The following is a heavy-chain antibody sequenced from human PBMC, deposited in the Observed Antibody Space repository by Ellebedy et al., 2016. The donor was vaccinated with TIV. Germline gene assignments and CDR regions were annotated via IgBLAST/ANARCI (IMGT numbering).Heavy chain of an antibody. D-gene: IGHD6-13*01. CDR1: GGSISSGGYY. Sequence: SETLSLTCTVSGGSISSGGYYWSWIRQHPGKGLEWIGYIYYSGSTYYNPSLKSRVTISVDTSKNQFSLKLSSVTAADTAVYYCARYRAAAGLNDAFDIWGQGTMVTVSS. J-gene: IGHJ3*02. CDR2: IYYSGST. CDR3: ARYRAAAGLNDAFDI. V-gene: IGHV4-31*03.